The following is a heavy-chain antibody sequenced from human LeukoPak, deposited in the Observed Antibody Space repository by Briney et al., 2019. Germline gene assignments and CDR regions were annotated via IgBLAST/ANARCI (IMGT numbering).Heavy chain of an antibody. D-gene: IGHD3-22*01. CDR3: AGEDNSSGYRPFDI. Sequence: ASVKVSCKASGYTFTGYYIHWVRQAPGQGLEWMGRINPNNGGTNYAQKFQGRVTMTRDMSMSTAYMELCRLRSVDTAVYYCAGEDNSSGYRPFDIWGQGTIVTVPS. CDR2: INPNNGGT. J-gene: IGHJ3*02. V-gene: IGHV1-2*06. CDR1: GYTFTGYY.